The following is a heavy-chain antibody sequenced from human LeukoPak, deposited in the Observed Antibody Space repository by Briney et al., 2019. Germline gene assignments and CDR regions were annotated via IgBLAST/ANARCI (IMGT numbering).Heavy chain of an antibody. CDR1: GYTFSGYH. CDR2: INTNTGNP. CDR3: ARDSSGYDLGVNFDY. V-gene: IGHV7-4-1*02. J-gene: IGHJ4*02. Sequence: VASVKVSCKASGYTFSGYHVHWVRQAPGQGLEWMGWINTNTGNPTYAQGFTGRFVFSLDTSVSTAYLQISSLKAEDTAVYYCARDSSGYDLGVNFDYWGQGTLVTVSS. D-gene: IGHD5-12*01.